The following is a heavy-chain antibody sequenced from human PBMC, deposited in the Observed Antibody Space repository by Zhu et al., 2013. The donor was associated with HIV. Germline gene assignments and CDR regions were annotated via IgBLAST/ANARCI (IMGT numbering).Heavy chain of an antibody. CDR1: ADTFFSSYA. V-gene: IGHV1-69*01. Sequence: QVQLVQSGAEVKKPGSSVKVSCKSSADTFFSSYAFSWVRQAPGQGLEWMGGIIPIFGPANYAQRFQGRLRITADESTSTAYMELSSLRSDDTAVYYCARDRAKMFGVDFDHDAFDIWGQGQRSSSLQ. CDR2: IIPIFGPA. CDR3: ARDRAKMFGVDFDHDAFDI. J-gene: IGHJ3*02. D-gene: IGHD3-3*01.